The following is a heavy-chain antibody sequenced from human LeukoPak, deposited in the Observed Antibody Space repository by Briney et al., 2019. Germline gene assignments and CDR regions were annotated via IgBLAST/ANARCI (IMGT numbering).Heavy chain of an antibody. D-gene: IGHD3-22*01. J-gene: IGHJ5*02. Sequence: SVKVSCKASGGTFSSYAISWVRQAPGQGLEWVGRILPHLGIANYAQKFQGRVTITADKSTSTAYLELSSLRSEDTAVYYCARDAAGIVVVSYFNWFDPWGQGTLVTVSS. CDR3: ARDAAGIVVVSYFNWFDP. V-gene: IGHV1-69*04. CDR1: GGTFSSYA. CDR2: ILPHLGIA.